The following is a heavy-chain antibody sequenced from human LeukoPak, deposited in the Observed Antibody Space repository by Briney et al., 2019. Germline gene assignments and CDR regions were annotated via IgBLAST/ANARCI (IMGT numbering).Heavy chain of an antibody. Sequence: SVKVSCKASGGTFSSYAISWVRQAPGQGLEWMGRIIPILGIANYAQKFQGRVTITADKSTSTAYMEPSSLRSEDTAVYYCARGGGMAAAANFPDYWGQGTLVTVSS. J-gene: IGHJ4*02. D-gene: IGHD6-13*01. V-gene: IGHV1-69*04. CDR1: GGTFSSYA. CDR2: IIPILGIA. CDR3: ARGGGMAAAANFPDY.